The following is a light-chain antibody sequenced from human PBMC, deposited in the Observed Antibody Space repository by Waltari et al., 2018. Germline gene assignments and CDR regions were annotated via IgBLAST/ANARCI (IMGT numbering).Light chain of an antibody. CDR1: QSISTY. J-gene: IGKJ4*01. CDR3: QQSAQMRT. Sequence: DIQMTQSPYSLSASVGDRVPITCRASQSISTYLNSYQQKPGKAPELLIYAASSLQSGVPSRFSGSGAGTDFTLTITSLQPDYYATYYCQQSAQMRTFGGGTKVEIK. CDR2: AAS. V-gene: IGKV1-39*01.